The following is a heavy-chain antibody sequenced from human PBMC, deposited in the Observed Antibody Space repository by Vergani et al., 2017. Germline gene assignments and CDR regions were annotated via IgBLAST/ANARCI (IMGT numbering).Heavy chain of an antibody. CDR1: GESITRHSYY. CDR3: ARDGLLWFGVDY. J-gene: IGHJ4*02. V-gene: IGHV4-61*02. CDR2: IYVDGST. Sequence: QVQLLESGPGPVKPSQTLSLTCSVSGESITRHSYYWTWIRQPAGKPLEWVGHIYVDGSTNYNPSLKSRVSISVDTSKNQFSLKLSSVTAADTAVYYCARDGLLWFGVDYWGQGTLVTVSS. D-gene: IGHD3-10*01.